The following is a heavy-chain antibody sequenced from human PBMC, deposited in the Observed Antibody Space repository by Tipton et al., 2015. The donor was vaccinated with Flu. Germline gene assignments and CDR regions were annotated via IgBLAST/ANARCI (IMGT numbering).Heavy chain of an antibody. D-gene: IGHD1-14*01. CDR1: GFTFDSYA. CDR3: AKNNGPRSYKYGMDV. V-gene: IGHV3-9*01. J-gene: IGHJ6*02. Sequence: RSLRLSCAASGFTFDSYAMHWVRPAPGKGLEWVSGISWNSDIDYADSVKGRFTITRDNARNSLYLQMNSLRVEDTAFYYCAKNNGPRSYKYGMDVWGQGTTVTVSS. CDR2: ISWNSDI.